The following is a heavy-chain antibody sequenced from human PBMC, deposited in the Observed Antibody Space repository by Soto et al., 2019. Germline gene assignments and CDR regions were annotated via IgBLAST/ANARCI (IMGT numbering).Heavy chain of an antibody. CDR1: GFTFSSYR. CDR3: ARDYSGTYLDY. D-gene: IGHD1-26*01. Sequence: SLILSCAASGFTFSSYRMHWGRQAPCKGLEWVAVIWYDGRNKYYADSVKGRFTISRDNSKNTLYLQMNSLSAEETPVYYCARDYSGTYLDYWGQRTLLTASS. J-gene: IGHJ4*02. V-gene: IGHV3-33*01. CDR2: IWYDGRNK.